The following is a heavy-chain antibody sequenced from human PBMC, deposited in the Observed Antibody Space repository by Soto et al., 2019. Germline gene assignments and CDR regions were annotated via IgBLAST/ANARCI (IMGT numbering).Heavy chain of an antibody. V-gene: IGHV4-4*02. D-gene: IGHD2-2*02. Sequence: SETLSLTCAVSGGSISSSNWWSWVRQPPGKGLEWIGEIYHSGSTNYNPSLKSRVTISVDKSKNQFSLKLSTVTAADTAVYYCAGLGYCSSTSCYTFDYWGQGTLVTVSS. CDR2: IYHSGST. CDR1: GGSISSSNW. J-gene: IGHJ4*02. CDR3: AGLGYCSSTSCYTFDY.